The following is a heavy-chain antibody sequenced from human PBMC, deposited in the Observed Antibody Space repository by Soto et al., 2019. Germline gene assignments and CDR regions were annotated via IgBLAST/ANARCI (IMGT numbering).Heavy chain of an antibody. CDR2: IIPLFGTA. CDR1: GGAFSTYA. D-gene: IGHD6-19*01. CDR3: ARPKGTYSSGYYYFDF. Sequence: QVQLEQSGAEVKQPGSSVRVACKTSGGAFSTYAINWVRQAPGQGREWMGAIIPLFGTADYSQKFQGRVTSTADESTSTAYMELSSLRSDDTAVYFCARPKGTYSSGYYYFDFWGQGTLVTVSS. V-gene: IGHV1-69*01. J-gene: IGHJ4*02.